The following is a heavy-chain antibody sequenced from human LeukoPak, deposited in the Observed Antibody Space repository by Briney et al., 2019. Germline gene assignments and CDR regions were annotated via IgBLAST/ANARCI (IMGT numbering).Heavy chain of an antibody. D-gene: IGHD5-24*01. CDR1: GFTFSNFD. CDR2: ITSSSSYI. CDR3: ARGEEKATITGLDS. V-gene: IGHV3-21*01. J-gene: IGHJ4*02. Sequence: GGSLRLSCAASGFTFSNFDMHWVRQAPGKGLEWVSAITSSSSYIYYAASVKGRFTISRDNAENSLYLQMNGLRAEDTAVYFCARGEEKATITGLDSWGQGTLVTVSS.